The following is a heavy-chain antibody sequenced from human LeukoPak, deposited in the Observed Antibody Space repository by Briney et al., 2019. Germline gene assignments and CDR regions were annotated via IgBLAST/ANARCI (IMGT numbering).Heavy chain of an antibody. V-gene: IGHV3-21*01. CDR3: ARHSWSSVGYYYGMDV. CDR1: GFTFDDYA. J-gene: IGHJ6*02. D-gene: IGHD3-10*01. Sequence: GGSLRLSCAASGFTFDDYAMHWVRQAPGKGLEWVSSISSSSSYMSYAASVKGRFTISRDNAKNTLYLQMNSLRAEDTAVYYCARHSWSSVGYYYGMDVWGQGTTVTVSS. CDR2: ISSSSSYM.